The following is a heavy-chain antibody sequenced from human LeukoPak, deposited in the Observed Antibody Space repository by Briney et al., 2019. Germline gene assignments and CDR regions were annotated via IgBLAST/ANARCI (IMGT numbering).Heavy chain of an antibody. CDR1: GGSISSYY. CDR2: IYTSGST. J-gene: IGHJ4*02. CDR3: ARIGDTVVTRGGFDY. D-gene: IGHD4-23*01. Sequence: PSETLSLTCTVSGGSISSYYWSWIRQPAGKGLEWIGRIYTSGSTYYNPSLKSRVTISVDTSKNQFSLKLSSVTAADTAVYYCARIGDTVVTRGGFDYWGQGTLVTVSS. V-gene: IGHV4-4*07.